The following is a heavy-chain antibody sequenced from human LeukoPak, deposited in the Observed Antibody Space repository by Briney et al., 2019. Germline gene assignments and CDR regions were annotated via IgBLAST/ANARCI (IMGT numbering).Heavy chain of an antibody. Sequence: SETLSLTCAVSGGSISSNNWWIWVRQSPEKGLEWIGEIYHDGSTNYNPFLKSRVTISMDKSKNQLPLKLNFVTAADTAVYYCARDRGGYTYSHDYWGQGTLVTVSS. CDR1: GGSISSNNW. D-gene: IGHD5-18*01. J-gene: IGHJ4*02. CDR3: ARDRGGYTYSHDY. CDR2: IYHDGST. V-gene: IGHV4-4*02.